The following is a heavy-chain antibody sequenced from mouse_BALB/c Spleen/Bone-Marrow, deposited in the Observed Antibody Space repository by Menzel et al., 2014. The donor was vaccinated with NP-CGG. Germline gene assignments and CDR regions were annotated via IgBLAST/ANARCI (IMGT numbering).Heavy chain of an antibody. CDR3: ARIYYYGRDY. V-gene: IGHV1-7*01. Sequence: VQLQQSGAELAKPGASVKMSCKASGYTFTNYWMHWVKQRPGQGLEWIGYINPSTGYTEYNQKFKDKATLTADKSSSTAYMQLSSLTSEDSAAYYCARIYYYGRDYWGQGTTLPVSS. D-gene: IGHD1-1*01. CDR2: INPSTGYT. J-gene: IGHJ2*01. CDR1: GYTFTNYW.